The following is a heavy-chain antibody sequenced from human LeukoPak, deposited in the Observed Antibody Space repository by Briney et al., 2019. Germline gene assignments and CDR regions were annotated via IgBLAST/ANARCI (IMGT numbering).Heavy chain of an antibody. CDR1: GGSISSGGYY. J-gene: IGHJ4*02. CDR3: ATSSSWYRFDY. V-gene: IGHV4-31*03. Sequence: SQTLSLTCTVSGGSISSGGYYWSWIRQHPGKGLEWIGYIYYSGSTYYSPSLKSRVTISIDTSKNQFSLNLRSVTAVDTAMYYCATSSSWYRFDYWGQGTLVTVSS. CDR2: IYYSGST. D-gene: IGHD6-13*01.